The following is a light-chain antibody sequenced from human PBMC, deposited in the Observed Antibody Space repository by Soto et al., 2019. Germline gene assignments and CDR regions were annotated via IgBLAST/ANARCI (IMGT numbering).Light chain of an antibody. V-gene: IGKV3-15*01. CDR3: QPYNNWPWT. CDR1: QSVSSN. J-gene: IGKJ1*01. Sequence: EIVMTQSPATLSVSPGERATLSCRASQSVSSNLAWYQQKPGQAPRLLIYGASTRATGIPARFSGSGSGTEFTRTISSLQSEDFSVYYCQPYNNWPWTFGQGTKVEIK. CDR2: GAS.